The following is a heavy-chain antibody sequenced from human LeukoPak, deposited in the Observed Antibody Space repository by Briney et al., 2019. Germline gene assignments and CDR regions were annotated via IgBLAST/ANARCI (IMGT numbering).Heavy chain of an antibody. Sequence: ASVKVSCKASGYTFTGYYMHWVRQAPGQGLEWMGWINPNSGGTNYAQKFQGRVTMTRDTYISTAYMELSRLRSDDTAVYYCARASGPYCSSSSCVRGGWFDPWGQGTLVTVSS. CDR2: INPNSGGT. CDR1: GYTFTGYY. J-gene: IGHJ5*02. CDR3: ARASGPYCSSSSCVRGGWFDP. V-gene: IGHV1-2*02. D-gene: IGHD2-2*01.